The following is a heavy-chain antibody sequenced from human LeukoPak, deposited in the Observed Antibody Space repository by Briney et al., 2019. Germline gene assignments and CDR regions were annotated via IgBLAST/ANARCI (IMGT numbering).Heavy chain of an antibody. CDR1: GFTFSGYG. D-gene: IGHD3-3*01. J-gene: IGHJ4*02. V-gene: IGHV3-21*01. Sequence: GGSLRLSCAASGFTFSGYGMNWVRQAPGKGLEWVSSLTSSSTYIYYADSVKGRFTISRDNAKNSLYLQMNSLRAEDTAVYYCAQGGELTSIGGIAYWGQGTLVTVSS. CDR2: LTSSSTYI. CDR3: AQGGELTSIGGIAY.